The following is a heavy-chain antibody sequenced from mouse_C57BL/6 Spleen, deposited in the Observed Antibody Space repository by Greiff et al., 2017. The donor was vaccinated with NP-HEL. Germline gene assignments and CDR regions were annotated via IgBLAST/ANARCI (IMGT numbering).Heavy chain of an antibody. CDR2: IDPSASYT. D-gene: IGHD2-4*01. Sequence: QVQLQQPGAELVRPGTSVKLSCKASGYTFTSYWMHWVKQRPGQGLEWIGVIDPSASYTNYTQKLKGKATLTVDTSSSTASMQLSSLTSDDSAVYYCAREIYYDYDRDYWGQGTTLTVSS. CDR1: GYTFTSYW. V-gene: IGHV1-59*01. J-gene: IGHJ2*01. CDR3: AREIYYDYDRDY.